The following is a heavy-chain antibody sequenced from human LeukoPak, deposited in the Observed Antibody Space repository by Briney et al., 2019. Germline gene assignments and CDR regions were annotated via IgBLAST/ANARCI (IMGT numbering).Heavy chain of an antibody. CDR2: VSFDGHNK. D-gene: IGHD4-23*01. Sequence: GGSLRLSCAASGFTFNSHAIHWVRQAPGKGLEWVAGVSFDGHNKYSADSVRGRFTFSRDNSKNMFYLQMNGLTTEDTAVYDCARSTASSHYGGSFDVWGQGTLVTVSS. CDR3: ARSTASSHYGGSFDV. J-gene: IGHJ3*01. CDR1: GFTFNSHA. V-gene: IGHV3-30*04.